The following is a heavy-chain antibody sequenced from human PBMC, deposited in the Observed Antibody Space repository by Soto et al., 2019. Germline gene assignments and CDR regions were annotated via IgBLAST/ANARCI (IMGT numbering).Heavy chain of an antibody. CDR2: FSGSGGGT. CDR1: GFTLRNYA. Sequence: GGSLRLSCAASGFTLRNYAMSWVRQAPGKGLEWVSGFSGSGGGTHYAGSVKGRFTISRDKSKNTLYLQMNSLGAEDTAVYYCAKDRVVAAGADALDIWGQGTMVTVSS. J-gene: IGHJ3*02. V-gene: IGHV3-23*01. CDR3: AKDRVVAAGADALDI. D-gene: IGHD2-2*01.